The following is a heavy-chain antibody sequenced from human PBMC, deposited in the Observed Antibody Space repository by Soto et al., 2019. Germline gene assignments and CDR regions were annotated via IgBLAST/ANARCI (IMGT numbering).Heavy chain of an antibody. V-gene: IGHV4-31*03. D-gene: IGHD1-26*01. J-gene: IGHJ4*02. CDR3: ARTPLL. CDR1: GGSISSGGYY. Sequence: QVQLQESGPGLVKPSQTLSLTCTVSGGSISSGGYYWSWIRQHPGKGLEWIGYIYYSGSTYYNYYSPSLKSRVTISVDTSKNQFSQQLSSVTAADTAVYYCARTPLLWGQGTLVTVSS. CDR2: IYYSGST.